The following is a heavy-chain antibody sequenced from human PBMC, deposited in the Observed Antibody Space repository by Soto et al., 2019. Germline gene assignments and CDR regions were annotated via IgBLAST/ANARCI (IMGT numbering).Heavy chain of an antibody. CDR3: ARDAEINYYDFWSGYGNYYGMDV. Sequence: SETLSLTCTVSGGSISSGGYYWSWIRQHPGKGLEWIGYIYYSGSTYYNPSLKSRVTISVDTSKNQFSLKLSSVTAADTAVYYCARDAEINYYDFWSGYGNYYGMDVWGQGTTVTVSS. CDR1: GGSISSGGYY. J-gene: IGHJ6*02. V-gene: IGHV4-31*03. D-gene: IGHD3-3*01. CDR2: IYYSGST.